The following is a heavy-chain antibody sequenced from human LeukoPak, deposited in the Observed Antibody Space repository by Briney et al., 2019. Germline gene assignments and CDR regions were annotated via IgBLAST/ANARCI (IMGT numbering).Heavy chain of an antibody. CDR1: GGSISSGEYY. CDR2: IYYSGST. CDR3: ATHSSGYGSGNDAFDI. V-gene: IGHV4-30-4*08. Sequence: KASETLSLTCTVSGGSISSGEYYWSWLRQPPGKGLEWIGYIYYSGSTYYNPSLKSRVTISVDTSKNRFSLKLSSVTAADTAVDYCATHSSGYGSGNDAFDIWGQGTMVTVSS. J-gene: IGHJ3*02. D-gene: IGHD3-22*01.